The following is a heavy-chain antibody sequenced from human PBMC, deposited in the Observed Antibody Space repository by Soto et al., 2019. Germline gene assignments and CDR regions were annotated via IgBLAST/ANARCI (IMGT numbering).Heavy chain of an antibody. D-gene: IGHD1-26*01. Sequence: GGSLRLSCAASGFTFTSYAMSWVRQAPGKGLDWVSVISGSGASTYYADSVKGRFTISRDNSKNTLYLQMNSLRAEDTAVYYCAKDVFGGRYYFEHWGQGTLVTVSS. V-gene: IGHV3-23*01. J-gene: IGHJ4*02. CDR3: AKDVFGGRYYFEH. CDR2: ISGSGAST. CDR1: GFTFTSYA.